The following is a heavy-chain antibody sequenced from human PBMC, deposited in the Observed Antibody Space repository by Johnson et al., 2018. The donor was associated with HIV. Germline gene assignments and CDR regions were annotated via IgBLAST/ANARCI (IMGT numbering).Heavy chain of an antibody. D-gene: IGHD6-13*01. V-gene: IGHV3-33*06. Sequence: QVQLVESGGGVVRPGRSLRLSCEASGFTLSSSAFHWVRQAPGKGLEWVAVIWYDGSNKYYADSVQGRFTISRDNSKNTLYLQMNSLRAEDTAVYYCAKDYSSILSAFDIWGQGTMVTVSS. CDR2: IWYDGSNK. CDR3: AKDYSSILSAFDI. J-gene: IGHJ3*02. CDR1: GFTLSSSA.